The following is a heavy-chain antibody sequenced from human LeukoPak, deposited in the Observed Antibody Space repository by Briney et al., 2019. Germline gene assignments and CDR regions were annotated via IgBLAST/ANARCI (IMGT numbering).Heavy chain of an antibody. CDR1: GYTFTSYG. D-gene: IGHD3-9*01. CDR3: ARILYDILTGYDYYMDV. J-gene: IGHJ6*03. Sequence: GSSVKVSCKASGYTFTSYGISWVRQAPGQGLEWMGWISAYNGNTNYAQKLQGRVTMTTDTSTSTAYMELRSLRSDDTAVYYCARILYDILTGYDYYMDVWGKGTTVTISS. V-gene: IGHV1-18*01. CDR2: ISAYNGNT.